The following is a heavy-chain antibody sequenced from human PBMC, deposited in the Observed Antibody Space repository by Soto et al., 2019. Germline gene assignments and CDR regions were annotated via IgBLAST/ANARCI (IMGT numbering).Heavy chain of an antibody. CDR2: IYYSGST. CDR3: ASASMIVVENSFDP. CDR1: GGSVSSGGYY. Sequence: SETLSLTCTVSGGSVSSGGYYWSWIRQHPGKGLEWIGYIYYSGSTYYNPSLKSRVTISVDTSKNQFSLKLSSVTAADTAVYYCASASMIVVENSFDPWGQGTLVTVSS. D-gene: IGHD3-22*01. J-gene: IGHJ5*02. V-gene: IGHV4-31*03.